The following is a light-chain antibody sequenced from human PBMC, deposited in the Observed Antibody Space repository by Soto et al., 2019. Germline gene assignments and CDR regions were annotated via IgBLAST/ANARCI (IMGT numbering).Light chain of an antibody. J-gene: IGKJ2*01. V-gene: IGKV3-20*01. Sequence: EIVLTQSPGTLSLSPGERATLSCRASQSVSSSYLAWYQQKPGQAPRLLIYDASSRAAGIPDRFSGSGSRTDFPLTITRLEPEDFAVYYCQQYGGSPGTFGHGTKLEIK. CDR3: QQYGGSPGT. CDR2: DAS. CDR1: QSVSSSY.